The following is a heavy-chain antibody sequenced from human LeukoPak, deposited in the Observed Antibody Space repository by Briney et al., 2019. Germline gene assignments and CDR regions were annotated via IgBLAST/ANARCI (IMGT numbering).Heavy chain of an antibody. D-gene: IGHD3-9*01. J-gene: IGHJ6*02. Sequence: GASVKVSCKASGYTFTSYGISWVRQAPGQGLEWMGWISAYIGNTNYAQKLQGRVTMTTDTSTSTAYMELRSLRSDDTAVYYCAGVLRRDILTGYYPRYYYYGMDVWGQGTTVTVSS. CDR1: GYTFTSYG. CDR3: AGVLRRDILTGYYPRYYYYGMDV. V-gene: IGHV1-18*01. CDR2: ISAYIGNT.